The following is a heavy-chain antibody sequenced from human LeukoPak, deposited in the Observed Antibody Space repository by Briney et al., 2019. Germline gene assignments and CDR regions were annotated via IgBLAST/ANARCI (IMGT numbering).Heavy chain of an antibody. CDR1: GGTFSSYA. D-gene: IGHD3-10*01. CDR3: ARDRYYYGSGSYFVDYYYYMDV. J-gene: IGHJ6*03. Sequence: SVKVSCKASGGTFSSYAISWVRQAPGQGLEWMGGIIPIFGTANYAQKFQGRVTITADESTSTAYMELSSLRSEDTAVYYCARDRYYYGSGSYFVDYYYYMDVWGKGTTVTISS. CDR2: IIPIFGTA. V-gene: IGHV1-69*13.